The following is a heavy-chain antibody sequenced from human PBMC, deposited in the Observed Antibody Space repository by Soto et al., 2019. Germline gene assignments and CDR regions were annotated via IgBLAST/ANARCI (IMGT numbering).Heavy chain of an antibody. Sequence: GASVKVSCKASGFTFTSSAVQWVRQARGQRLEWIGWIVVGSGNTNYAQKFQERVTITRDMSTSTAYMELSSLRSEDTAVYYCAADPTYSYGYSIASYYYYGIDVWGQGTTVTVSS. CDR2: IVVGSGNT. D-gene: IGHD5-18*01. J-gene: IGHJ6*02. CDR3: AADPTYSYGYSIASYYYYGIDV. V-gene: IGHV1-58*01. CDR1: GFTFTSSA.